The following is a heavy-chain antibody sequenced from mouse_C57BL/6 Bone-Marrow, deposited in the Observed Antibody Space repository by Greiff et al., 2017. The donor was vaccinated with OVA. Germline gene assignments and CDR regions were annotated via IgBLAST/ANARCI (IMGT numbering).Heavy chain of an antibody. D-gene: IGHD2-4*01. Sequence: EVKLQESGGDLVKPGGSLKLSCAASGFTFSSYGMSWVRQTPDKRLEWVATISSGGSYTYYPDSVKGRFTISRDNAKNTLYLQMSSLKSEDTAMYYCARRGYDYLYDFDYWGQGTTLTVSS. V-gene: IGHV5-6*02. CDR2: ISSGGSYT. CDR3: ARRGYDYLYDFDY. CDR1: GFTFSSYG. J-gene: IGHJ2*01.